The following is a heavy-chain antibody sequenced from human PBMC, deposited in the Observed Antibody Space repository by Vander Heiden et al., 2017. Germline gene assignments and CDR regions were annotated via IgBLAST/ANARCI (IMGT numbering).Heavy chain of an antibody. Sequence: EVQLVESGGGLVQPGGSLKLSCAASGFTFRGSAMHGVRQASGKGLEWVGRIRSKANSYATAYAASVKGRFTISRDDSKNTAYLQMNSLKTEDTAVYYCTRPFLYCSGGSCYGMDVWGQGTTVTVSS. CDR2: IRSKANSYAT. CDR3: TRPFLYCSGGSCYGMDV. J-gene: IGHJ6*02. CDR1: GFTFRGSA. V-gene: IGHV3-73*02. D-gene: IGHD2-15*01.